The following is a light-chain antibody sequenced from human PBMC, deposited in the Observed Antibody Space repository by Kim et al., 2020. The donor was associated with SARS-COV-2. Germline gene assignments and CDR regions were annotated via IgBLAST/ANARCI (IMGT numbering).Light chain of an antibody. CDR1: QSVINNF. CDR2: GAS. V-gene: IGKV3-20*01. J-gene: IGKJ5*01. CDR3: QQYGTLIT. Sequence: LSPGERATLSCRASQSVINNFLAWYQEKPGQAPRLLIYGASSRATGIPDRFSGSGSGTDFILTISRLEPEDCAVYFCQQYGTLITFGQGTRLEIK.